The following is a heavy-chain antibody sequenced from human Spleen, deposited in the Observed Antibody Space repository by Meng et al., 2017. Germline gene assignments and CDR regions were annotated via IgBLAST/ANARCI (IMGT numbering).Heavy chain of an antibody. V-gene: IGHV4-34*01. CDR3: ARDSGYDGN. CDR2: INHSGNT. CDR1: GGSFSGYY. J-gene: IGHJ4*02. D-gene: IGHD5-12*01. Sequence: QVQLPQWGAGLLKPSETLSLTCAVYGGSFSGYYWIRIRQPPGKGLEWIGEINHSGNTNYNPSLKSRVTISVDTSKNQFSLQLRSVTAADTAVYYCARDSGYDGNWGQGTLVTVSS.